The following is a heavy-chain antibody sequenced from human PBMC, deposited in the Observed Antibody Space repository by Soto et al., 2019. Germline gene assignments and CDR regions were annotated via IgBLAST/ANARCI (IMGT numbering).Heavy chain of an antibody. Sequence: GASVKVSCKASGGTFSSYAISWVRQAPGQGLEWMGGIIPNSGGTNYAQKFQGSVTMTRDASISTAYMELSRLGSDDTAVYYCAIVSCSGGSCYSGSDAFDIWGQGTMVTVS. CDR2: IIPNSGGT. CDR3: AIVSCSGGSCYSGSDAFDI. J-gene: IGHJ3*02. CDR1: GGTFSSYA. V-gene: IGHV1-2*02. D-gene: IGHD2-15*01.